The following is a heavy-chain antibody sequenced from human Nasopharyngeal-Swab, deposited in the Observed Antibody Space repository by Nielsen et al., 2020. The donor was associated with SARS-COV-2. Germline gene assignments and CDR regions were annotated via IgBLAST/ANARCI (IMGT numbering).Heavy chain of an antibody. J-gene: IGHJ4*02. Sequence: GGSLRLSCAASGFTFSSYAMHWVRQAPGKGLEWVAVISYDGSNKYYADSVKGRFTISRDNSKNTLYLQMNSLRAEDTAVYYCAREIGGSGCLDYWGQGTLVTVSS. CDR1: GFTFSSYA. D-gene: IGHD6-19*01. CDR3: AREIGGSGCLDY. V-gene: IGHV3-30-3*01. CDR2: ISYDGSNK.